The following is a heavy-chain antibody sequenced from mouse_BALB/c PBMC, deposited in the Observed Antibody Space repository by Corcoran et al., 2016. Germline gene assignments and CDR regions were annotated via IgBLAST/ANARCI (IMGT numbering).Heavy chain of an antibody. CDR2: INPNNGGT. CDR3: ARARRGAMDY. CDR1: GYTFTDYN. Sequence: EVLLQQSGPELVKPGASVTIPCKASGYTFTDYNMDWVKQSQGKSLEWIGEINPNNGGTIYNQKFKGKATLTVDKSSSTAYMELRSLTSEDTAVYYCARARRGAMDYWGQGTSVTVSA. V-gene: IGHV1-18*01. J-gene: IGHJ4*01.